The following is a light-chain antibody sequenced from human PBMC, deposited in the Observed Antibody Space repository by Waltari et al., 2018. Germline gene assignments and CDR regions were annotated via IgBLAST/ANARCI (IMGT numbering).Light chain of an antibody. CDR3: NSRDSSGNHYV. J-gene: IGLJ1*01. V-gene: IGLV3-19*01. Sequence: SSELTQDPVVSVALGQTVRITCQGDSLRSYYASWYQQKPGQAPGLVISGKNNRPSGIPDRFSGSSSGNTASLTITGAQAEDEADYYCNSRDSSGNHYVFGTGTKVTVL. CDR2: GKN. CDR1: SLRSYY.